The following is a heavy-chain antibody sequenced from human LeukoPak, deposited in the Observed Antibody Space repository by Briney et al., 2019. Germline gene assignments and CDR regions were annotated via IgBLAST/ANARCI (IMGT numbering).Heavy chain of an antibody. CDR1: GYTLTELS. V-gene: IGHV1-24*01. J-gene: IGHJ5*02. Sequence: ASVKVSCKVSGYTLTELSMHWVRQALGKGREWMGGFDPEDGETIYAQKFQGRVTMTEDTSTDTAYMELSSLRSEDTAVYYCATAMNYGYCSGGSCYKNWFDPWGQGTLVTVSS. CDR3: ATAMNYGYCSGGSCYKNWFDP. D-gene: IGHD2-15*01. CDR2: FDPEDGET.